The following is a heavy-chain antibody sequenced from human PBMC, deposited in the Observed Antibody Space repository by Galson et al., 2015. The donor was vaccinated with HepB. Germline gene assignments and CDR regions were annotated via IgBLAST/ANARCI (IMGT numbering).Heavy chain of an antibody. Sequence: SLRLSCAASGFTFSSYGMHWVRQAPGKGLEWVAVIWYDGSNKYYADSVKGRFTISRNNSKNTLYLQLNSLRAEDTAVYYCARDRGYSSGYPTYYFDYWGQGTLVTVSS. V-gene: IGHV3-33*08. CDR2: IWYDGSNK. CDR1: GFTFSSYG. CDR3: ARDRGYSSGYPTYYFDY. J-gene: IGHJ4*02. D-gene: IGHD3-22*01.